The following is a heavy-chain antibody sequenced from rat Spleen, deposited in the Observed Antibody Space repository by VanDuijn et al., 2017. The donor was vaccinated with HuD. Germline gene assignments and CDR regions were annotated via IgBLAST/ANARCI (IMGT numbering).Heavy chain of an antibody. V-gene: IGHV3-3*01. CDR2: INSAGST. CDR1: GYSITSSYR. CDR3: ASHGPRISRFAY. Sequence: EVQLQESGPGLVKPSQSLSLTCSVTGYSITSSYRWNWIRKFPGNKLEWLGYINSAGSTVYNPSLKSRISITRDTSKNQFFLQVNSVSSEDTATYYCASHGPRISRFAYWGQGTLVTVSS. J-gene: IGHJ3*01. D-gene: IGHD1-6*01.